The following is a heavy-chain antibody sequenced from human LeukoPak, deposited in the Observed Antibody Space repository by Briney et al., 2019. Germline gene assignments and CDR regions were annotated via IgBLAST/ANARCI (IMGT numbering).Heavy chain of an antibody. D-gene: IGHD4-17*01. J-gene: IGHJ4*02. CDR2: IYHSGST. CDR1: GDSISSTNYY. V-gene: IGHV4-39*07. Sequence: SETLSLTCTVSGDSISSTNYYWGWIRQPPGKGLEWIGSIYHSGSTYYNPSLKSRVTISVDTSKNQFSLKLSSVTAADTAVYYCAREATVTYFDYWGQGTLVTVSS. CDR3: AREATVTYFDY.